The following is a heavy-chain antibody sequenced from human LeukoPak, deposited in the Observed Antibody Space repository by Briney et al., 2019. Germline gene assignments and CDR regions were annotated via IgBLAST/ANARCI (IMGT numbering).Heavy chain of an antibody. Sequence: GGSLRLSCAASGFTLTGYLVHWVRQAPGKGLEWVAVMSFEGYVYCAESLKDRFTVSRDNSKNMIYLHMNSLRAVDTALYYCVREGEHYYGHSASFDYWGQGTMVTVSS. J-gene: IGHJ4*02. D-gene: IGHD3-10*01. CDR1: GFTLTGYL. CDR2: MSFEGYV. CDR3: VREGEHYYGHSASFDY. V-gene: IGHV3-30*04.